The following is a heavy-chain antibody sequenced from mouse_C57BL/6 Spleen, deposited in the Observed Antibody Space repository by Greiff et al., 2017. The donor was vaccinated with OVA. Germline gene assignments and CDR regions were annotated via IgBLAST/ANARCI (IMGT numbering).Heavy chain of an antibody. V-gene: IGHV5-2*01. CDR3: ARHGGYSNYGYWYFDV. CDR2: INSDGGST. D-gene: IGHD2-5*01. Sequence: VQLQQSGGGLVQPGESLKLSCESNEYEFPSHDMSWVRKTPETRLELVAAINSDGGSTYYPDTMERRFIISRDNTKKTLYLQMSSLRSEDTALYYCARHGGYSNYGYWYFDVWGTGTTVTVSS. CDR1: EYEFPSHD. J-gene: IGHJ1*03.